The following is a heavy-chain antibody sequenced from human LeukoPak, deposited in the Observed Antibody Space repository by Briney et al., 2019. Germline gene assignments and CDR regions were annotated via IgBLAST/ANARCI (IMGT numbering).Heavy chain of an antibody. D-gene: IGHD5-12*01. CDR1: GSFFNNFW. CDR2: IFPGDSNP. CDR3: AKHLARVPDY. J-gene: IGHJ4*02. Sequence: GALLQISAQSAGSFFNNFWIGGLRALRGKVLQLMGFIFPGDSNPSYMPSFQGRVTISADTSISTAYLHLNNLKPSDSAIYYCAKHLARVPDYWGQGTLVTVSS. V-gene: IGHV5-51*01.